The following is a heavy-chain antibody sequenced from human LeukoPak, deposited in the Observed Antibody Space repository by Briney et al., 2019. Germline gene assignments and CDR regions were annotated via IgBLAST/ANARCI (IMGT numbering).Heavy chain of an antibody. D-gene: IGHD4-17*01. CDR2: ISAYNGNT. J-gene: IGHJ3*02. CDR1: GYTFTSYG. V-gene: IGHV1-18*01. Sequence: GASVKVSCKASGYTFTSYGISWVRQAPGQGLEWMGWISAYNGNTNYAQKLKGRVTMTTDTSTSTAYMELRSLRSDDTAVYYCARVRTYGDYPLDAFDIWGQGTMVTVSS. CDR3: ARVRTYGDYPLDAFDI.